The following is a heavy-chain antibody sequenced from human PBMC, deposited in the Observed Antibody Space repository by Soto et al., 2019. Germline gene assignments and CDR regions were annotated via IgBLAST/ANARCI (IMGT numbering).Heavy chain of an antibody. J-gene: IGHJ5*02. CDR1: GFSFETYG. Sequence: EVRLLESGGGLVEPGGSLRLSCTGSGFSFETYGMTWVRQAPGKGLEWVSGISGSGDNTYYADSVKGRFTISIDNARKTVYLPLVSLRAEDTATYYCAKDPYVGGYCSGGTCPITSWGQGTLVIVSS. V-gene: IGHV3-23*01. CDR3: AKDPYVGGYCSGGTCPITS. CDR2: ISGSGDNT. D-gene: IGHD2-15*01.